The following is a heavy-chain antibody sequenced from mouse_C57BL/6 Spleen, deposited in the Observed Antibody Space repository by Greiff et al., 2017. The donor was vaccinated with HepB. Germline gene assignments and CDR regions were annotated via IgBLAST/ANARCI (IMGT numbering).Heavy chain of an antibody. Sequence: VQLQQSGPGLVKPSQSLSLTCSVTGYSITSGYYWNWIRQFPGNKLEWMGYISYDGSNNYNPSLKNRISITRDTSKNQFFLKLNSVTTEDTATYYCARAGYGSTNYFDYWGQGTTLTVSS. J-gene: IGHJ2*01. CDR3: ARAGYGSTNYFDY. CDR2: ISYDGSN. D-gene: IGHD1-1*01. CDR1: GYSITSGYY. V-gene: IGHV3-6*01.